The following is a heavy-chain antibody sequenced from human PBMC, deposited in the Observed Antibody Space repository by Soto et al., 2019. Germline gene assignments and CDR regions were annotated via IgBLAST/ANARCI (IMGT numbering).Heavy chain of an antibody. D-gene: IGHD2-21*02. CDR1: GFIFSTYS. CDR2: ISGSGSTS. CDR3: AKDGDDCGGDCYLLASFDP. V-gene: IGHV3-48*01. Sequence: PGGSLRLSCAASGFIFSTYSMNWVRQAPGKGLDWVSDISGSGSTSYYADSVKGRFTISRDNSKNTLYLQMNSLRAEDTAVYYCAKDGDDCGGDCYLLASFDPWGQGNLVTVSS. J-gene: IGHJ5*02.